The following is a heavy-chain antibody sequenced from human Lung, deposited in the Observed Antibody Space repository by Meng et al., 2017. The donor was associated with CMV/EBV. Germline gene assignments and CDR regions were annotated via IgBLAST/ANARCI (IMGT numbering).Heavy chain of an antibody. CDR1: GGSISSSNL. D-gene: IGHD2-21*02. J-gene: IGHJ4*02. CDR2: IYHSGST. Sequence: QVQLLESGRGLVKPAGTLSLTCAVSGGSISSSNLWSWVRQPPGKGVEGIGEIYHSGSTNYNPSLKSRVTISVDKSKNQFSLKLSSVTAADTAVYYCARVVTALWGYYFDYWGQGTLVTVSS. CDR3: ARVVTALWGYYFDY. V-gene: IGHV4-4*02.